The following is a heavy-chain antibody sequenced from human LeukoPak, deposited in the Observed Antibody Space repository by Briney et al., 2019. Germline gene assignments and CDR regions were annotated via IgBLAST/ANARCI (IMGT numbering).Heavy chain of an antibody. CDR2: IIPIFGTA. CDR1: GGTFSSYA. V-gene: IGHV1-69*05. D-gene: IGHD3-10*01. J-gene: IGHJ4*02. Sequence: GASVKVSCKASGGTFSSYAISWVRKAPGQGLEWMGGIIPIFGTANYAQKFQGRVTITTDESTSTAYMELSSLRSEDTAVYYCASGTGSWYFDYWGQGTLVTVSS. CDR3: ASGTGSWYFDY.